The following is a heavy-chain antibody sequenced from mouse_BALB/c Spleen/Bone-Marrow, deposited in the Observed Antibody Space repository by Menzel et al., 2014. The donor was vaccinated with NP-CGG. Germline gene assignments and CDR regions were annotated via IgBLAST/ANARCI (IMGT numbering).Heavy chain of an antibody. CDR3: AKNNYNGYIAY. J-gene: IGHJ3*01. CDR2: INPDSNTI. V-gene: IGHV4-1*02. CDR1: GFDFSRYW. Sequence: EVKLVESGGGLVQPGGSLKLSCAASGFDFSRYWMTWVRQAPGKGLEWIGEINPDSNTINYTPSLKDKFIISRDNAKNTLYLQMSKVRAEDTALYYCAKNNYNGYIAYWGEGTLVTVSS. D-gene: IGHD1-2*01.